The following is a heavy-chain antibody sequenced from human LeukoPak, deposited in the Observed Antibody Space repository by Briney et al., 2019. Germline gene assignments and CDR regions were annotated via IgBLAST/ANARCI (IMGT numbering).Heavy chain of an antibody. J-gene: IGHJ1*01. Sequence: PGGSLRLSCAASGFTFSSYARSWVRQAPGKGLEWVPAISGSGGSTYYADSVKGRFTISRDDSKNTLYLQMNSLRAEDTAVYYCAKFFHDSSGEFQHWGQGTLATVSS. CDR1: GFTFSSYA. CDR2: ISGSGGST. CDR3: AKFFHDSSGEFQH. V-gene: IGHV3-23*01. D-gene: IGHD3-22*01.